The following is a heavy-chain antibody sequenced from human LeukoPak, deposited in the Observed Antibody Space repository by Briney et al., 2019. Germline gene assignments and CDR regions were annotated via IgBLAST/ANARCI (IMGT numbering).Heavy chain of an antibody. V-gene: IGHV4-39*01. J-gene: IGHJ4*02. D-gene: IGHD3-9*01. CDR1: GGSISSSSYY. CDR3: ARQTYYDILTGSEFDY. CDR2: IYYSGST. Sequence: SETLSLTCTVSGGSISSSSYYWGWIRQPPGKGLEWTGSIYYSGSTYYNPSLKSRVTISVDTSKNQFSLKLSSVTAADTAVYYCARQTYYDILTGSEFDYWGQGTLVTVSS.